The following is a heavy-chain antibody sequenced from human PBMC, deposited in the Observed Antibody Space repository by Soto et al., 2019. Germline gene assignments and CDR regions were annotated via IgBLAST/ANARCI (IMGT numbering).Heavy chain of an antibody. Sequence: ASVKVSCKAPGYTFTSYGISWVRQAPGQGLEWMGWISAYNGNTNYAQKLQGRVTMTTDTSTSTAYMELRSLRSDDTAVYYCARVSDSGTGYYYYGMDVWGQGXTVTVSS. V-gene: IGHV1-18*01. CDR2: ISAYNGNT. CDR3: ARVSDSGTGYYYYGMDV. J-gene: IGHJ6*02. CDR1: GYTFTSYG. D-gene: IGHD2-21*01.